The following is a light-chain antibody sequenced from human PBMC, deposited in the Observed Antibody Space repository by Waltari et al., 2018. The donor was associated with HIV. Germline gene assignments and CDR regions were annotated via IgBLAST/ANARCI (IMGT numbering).Light chain of an antibody. V-gene: IGLV2-14*01. Sequence: QSALTQPASVSGSPGQPITISCTGPSSDVGGYNSVSWYQQHPGKAPKLMIYDVSNRPSGVSNRFSGSKSGNTASLTISGLQAEDEADYYCSSYTSSSTLYVFGTGTKVTVL. CDR1: SSDVGGYNS. CDR3: SSYTSSSTLYV. CDR2: DVS. J-gene: IGLJ1*01.